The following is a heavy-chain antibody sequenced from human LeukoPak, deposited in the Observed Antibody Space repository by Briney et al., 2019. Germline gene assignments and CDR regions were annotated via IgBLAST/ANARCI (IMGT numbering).Heavy chain of an antibody. CDR3: TRPSQDSSSGRFEY. Sequence: PGGSLRLSCAASGFTFSGSAMHWVRRASGKGLEWVGRIRSKANNYATTYAASVKGRFTISRDDSKNTAYLEMNSLKTDDTAVYYCTRPSQDSSSGRFEYWGQGTLVTVSS. CDR2: IRSKANNYAT. D-gene: IGHD6-25*01. J-gene: IGHJ4*02. V-gene: IGHV3-73*01. CDR1: GFTFSGSA.